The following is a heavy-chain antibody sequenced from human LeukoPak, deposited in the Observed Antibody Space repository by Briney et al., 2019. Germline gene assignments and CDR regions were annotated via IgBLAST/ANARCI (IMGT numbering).Heavy chain of an antibody. V-gene: IGHV3-23*01. CDR3: AKMGPGDYYYDSSDFDF. Sequence: GGSLRLSCAASGLTFRNYAMSWVREAPEKGLEWVSAISGYGYNTYYADSVQGRFTISRDNSKNTLYLQMNSLRAEDTAVYYCAKMGPGDYYYDSSDFDFWGQGPWSPSPQ. D-gene: IGHD3-22*01. CDR2: ISGYGYNT. CDR1: GLTFRNYA. J-gene: IGHJ4*02.